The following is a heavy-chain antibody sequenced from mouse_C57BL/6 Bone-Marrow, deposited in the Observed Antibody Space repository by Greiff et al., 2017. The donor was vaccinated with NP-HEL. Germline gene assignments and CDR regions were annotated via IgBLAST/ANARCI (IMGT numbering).Heavy chain of an antibody. Sequence: QVQLQQSGAELVRPGTSVKVSCKASGYAFTNYLIEWVKQRPGQGLEWIGVINPGSGGTNYNEKFKGKATLTADKSSSTAYMQLSSLTSEDSAVYFCAGGFITTVVKDYFDTWGQGTTLTVSS. V-gene: IGHV1-54*01. CDR2: INPGSGGT. J-gene: IGHJ2*01. CDR1: GYAFTNYL. CDR3: AGGFITTVVKDYFDT. D-gene: IGHD1-1*01.